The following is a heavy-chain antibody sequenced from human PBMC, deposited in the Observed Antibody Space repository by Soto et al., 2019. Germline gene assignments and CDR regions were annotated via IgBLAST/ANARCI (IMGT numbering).Heavy chain of an antibody. D-gene: IGHD3-9*01. Sequence: PGGSLRLSCTASGFTFGDYAMSWFRQAPGKGLEWVGFIRSKAYGGTTEYAASVKGRFTISRDDSKSIAYLQMNSLKTEDTAVYYCTIYYADFDWLLTFDYWVQGTLVIFSS. CDR2: IRSKAYGGTT. CDR1: GFTFGDYA. J-gene: IGHJ4*02. V-gene: IGHV3-49*03. CDR3: TIYYADFDWLLTFDY.